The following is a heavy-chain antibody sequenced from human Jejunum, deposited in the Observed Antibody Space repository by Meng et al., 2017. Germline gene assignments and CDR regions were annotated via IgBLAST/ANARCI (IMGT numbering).Heavy chain of an antibody. J-gene: IGHJ4*02. CDR2: IQYSGTT. CDR3: ARGNYFSSHDY. V-gene: IGHV4-30-4*01. D-gene: IGHD4-11*01. Sequence: QVQLQQSGPGLVKPSQTLSLTCTVFGGSITSNDYYCSWIRQPPGKGLEWIGFIQYSGTTYYSPSLKSRVTISTDTSQKQCSLEVSSVTAADSAVYYCARGNYFSSHDYWGQGTLVTVSS. CDR1: GGSITSNDYY.